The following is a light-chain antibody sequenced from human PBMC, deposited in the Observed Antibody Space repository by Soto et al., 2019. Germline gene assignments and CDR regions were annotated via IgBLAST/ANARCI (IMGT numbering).Light chain of an antibody. CDR3: HQYASSPLT. CDR2: GAS. CDR1: QSVSSSY. Sequence: EMVLKQSPGTLSLSPGERATLSCRASQSVSSSYLAWYQQKPGQAPRLLIYGASSRATGSPDRFSGSGSGTEFTLTISRLESEDFAVYYCHQYASSPLTFGGGNNVEIK. J-gene: IGKJ4*02. V-gene: IGKV3-20*01.